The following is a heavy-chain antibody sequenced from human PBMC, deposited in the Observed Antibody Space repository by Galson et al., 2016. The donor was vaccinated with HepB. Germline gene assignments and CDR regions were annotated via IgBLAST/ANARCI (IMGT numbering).Heavy chain of an antibody. J-gene: IGHJ4*02. CDR2: ISVYNGNT. CDR1: GYTFTTYG. V-gene: IGHV1-18*01. Sequence: SVKVSCKASGYTFTTYGITWVRQAPGQGLEWMGWISVYNGNTQYAQKFQGRLTMTTDTSTSTAYMEPRSLRSDDTAVYYCARDSGYDYGADYWGQGTLVTVSS. CDR3: ARDSGYDYGADY. D-gene: IGHD5-12*01.